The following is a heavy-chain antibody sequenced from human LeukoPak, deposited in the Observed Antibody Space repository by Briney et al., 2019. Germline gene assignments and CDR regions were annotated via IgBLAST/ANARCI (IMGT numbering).Heavy chain of an antibody. CDR2: IKSDGSGT. CDR3: AADSYSSTWYWHFDL. CDR1: GFTFSSYW. J-gene: IGHJ2*01. V-gene: IGHV3-74*01. D-gene: IGHD6-13*01. Sequence: GGSLRLSCAASGFTFSSYWMHWVRQAPGKGLVWVSRIKSDGSGTTYADSVKGRFTISRDDAKNTLYLQMNSLRAEDTAVYYCAADSYSSTWYWHFDLWGRGTLVTVSS.